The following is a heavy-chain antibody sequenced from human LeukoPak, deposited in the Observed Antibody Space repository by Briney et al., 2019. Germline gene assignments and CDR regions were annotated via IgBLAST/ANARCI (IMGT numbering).Heavy chain of an antibody. CDR3: VRHDGRGGATMGAFDS. Sequence: SETLSLTCTVSGGSISSYYWSWIRQPPGKGLEWIGSVYYGRTTYYSPSLDSRVTISLDTSANQFSLQLNSVTAADTAVYYCVRHDGRGGATMGAFDSWGQGSLVTVSS. CDR1: GGSISSYY. D-gene: IGHD4/OR15-4a*01. J-gene: IGHJ5*01. CDR2: VYYGRTT. V-gene: IGHV4-59*05.